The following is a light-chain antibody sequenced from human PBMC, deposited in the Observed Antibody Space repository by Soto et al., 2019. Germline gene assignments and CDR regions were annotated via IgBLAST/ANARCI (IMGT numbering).Light chain of an antibody. CDR2: AAS. CDR3: QQLNCYPLT. Sequence: DIQLTQSPSFLSASVGDRVTITCRASQHISSYLAWYQQTPGQAPKLLIFAASTLQSGVPSRFSGSGSGTDFTLTISSLQPEDFAVYYCQQLNCYPLTFGPGTKVDIK. J-gene: IGKJ3*01. CDR1: QHISSY. V-gene: IGKV1-9*01.